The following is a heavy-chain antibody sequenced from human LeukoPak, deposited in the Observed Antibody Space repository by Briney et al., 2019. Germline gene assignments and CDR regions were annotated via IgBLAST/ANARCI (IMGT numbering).Heavy chain of an antibody. CDR1: GFTFSSYG. Sequence: PGGSLRLSCAASGFTFSSYGMHWVRQAPGKGLEWVAVIWYDGSKKYYADSVKGRFTISRDNSKNTLYLQMNSLRAEDTAVYYCARHSSSADGYYYYGMDVWGQGTTVTVSS. D-gene: IGHD6-6*01. CDR3: ARHSSSADGYYYYGMDV. J-gene: IGHJ6*02. CDR2: IWYDGSKK. V-gene: IGHV3-33*08.